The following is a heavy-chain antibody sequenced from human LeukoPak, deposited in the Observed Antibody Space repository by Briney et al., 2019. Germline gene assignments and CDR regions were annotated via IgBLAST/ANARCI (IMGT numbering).Heavy chain of an antibody. CDR2: IRTKGNNYAT. CDR1: GFMFSGSP. J-gene: IGHJ4*02. V-gene: IGHV3-73*01. Sequence: GGSLRLSCAASGFMFSGSPMHWVRQASGKGLEWVGRIRTKGNNYATIYAASVKDRFTISRDDSKNTAYLQTDSLKTEDTAVYYCARPSQFGSGTDYYFDSWGLGTLVSASS. D-gene: IGHD3-10*01. CDR3: ARPSQFGSGTDYYFDS.